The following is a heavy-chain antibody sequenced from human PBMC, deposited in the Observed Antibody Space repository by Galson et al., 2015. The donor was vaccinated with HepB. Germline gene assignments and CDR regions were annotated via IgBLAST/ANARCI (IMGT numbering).Heavy chain of an antibody. CDR1: GYTFTGYY. V-gene: IGHV1-2*02. CDR3: ARGITYYGSGSYYKSAGGWLHY. CDR2: INPNSGGT. J-gene: IGHJ4*02. D-gene: IGHD3-10*01. Sequence: SVKVSCKASGYTFTGYYMHWVRQAPGQGLEWMGWINPNSGGTNYAQKFQGRVTMTRDTSISTAYMELSRLRSDDTAVYYCARGITYYGSGSYYKSAGGWLHYWGQGTLVTVSS.